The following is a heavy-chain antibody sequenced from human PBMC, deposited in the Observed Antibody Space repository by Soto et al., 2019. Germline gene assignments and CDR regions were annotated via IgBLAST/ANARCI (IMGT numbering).Heavy chain of an antibody. Sequence: QLLLQELGPGLVKPSETLSLTCTVSGGSTSSSSSYWGWVRHPPGKGLEWIGSVYYSGTTYHNPSLKSRFTISVDTSKNQFSLTLSSATAADTAVYYCARLPVSVSGTADIDYWGQGTLVTVSS. J-gene: IGHJ4*02. CDR3: ARLPVSVSGTADIDY. CDR2: VYYSGTT. CDR1: GGSTSSSSSY. D-gene: IGHD6-19*01. V-gene: IGHV4-39*01.